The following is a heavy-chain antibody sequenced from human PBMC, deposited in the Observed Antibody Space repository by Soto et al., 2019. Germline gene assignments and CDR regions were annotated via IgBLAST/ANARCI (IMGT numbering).Heavy chain of an antibody. CDR2: ISWNSGSI. CDR1: GFTFDDYA. V-gene: IGHV3-9*01. J-gene: IGHJ3*02. D-gene: IGHD6-6*01. CDR3: AKDRSIAARPDAFDI. Sequence: PGGSLRLSCAVSGFTFDDYAMHWVRQAPAKGLEWVSGISWNSGSIGYADSVKGRFTISRDNAKNSLYLQMNSLRAEDTALYYCAKDRSIAARPDAFDIWGQGTMVTVSS.